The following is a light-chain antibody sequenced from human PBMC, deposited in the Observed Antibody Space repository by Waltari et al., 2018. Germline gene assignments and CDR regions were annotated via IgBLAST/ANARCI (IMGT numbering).Light chain of an antibody. CDR1: NIGGKN. Sequence: SYDLTRPLSVSVALGQTARITCGGNNIGGKNVHWYQQKPGQAPLLVIYRDKNRPSRIPERFSGSNSENTATLTITGAQGADEADYYCQVWDSSTAVFGGGTQLTVL. CDR3: QVWDSSTAV. CDR2: RDK. J-gene: IGLJ7*01. V-gene: IGLV3-9*01.